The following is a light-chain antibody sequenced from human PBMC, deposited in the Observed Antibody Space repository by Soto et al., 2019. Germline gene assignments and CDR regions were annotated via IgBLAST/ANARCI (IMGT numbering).Light chain of an antibody. J-gene: IGKJ5*01. Sequence: ERVMTQSPATLSVSPGERATLSCRASQSVTTNLAWYQQKPGQAPRLLIYGASTRATGVPARFSGSGSGTEFTLTITTLQSEDFAIYYCQQYNNWPPITFGQGTRLEIK. CDR3: QQYNNWPPIT. CDR2: GAS. CDR1: QSVTTN. V-gene: IGKV3-15*01.